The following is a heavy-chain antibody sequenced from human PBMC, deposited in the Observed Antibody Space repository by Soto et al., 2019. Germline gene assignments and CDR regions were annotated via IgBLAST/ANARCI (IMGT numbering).Heavy chain of an antibody. CDR2: INPSGGST. D-gene: IGHD4-17*01. J-gene: IGHJ4*02. CDR1: GYTFTSYY. Sequence: QVQLVQSGAEVKKPGASVKVSCKASGYTFTSYYMHWLRQAPGQGLEWMGIINPSGGSTSYAQKFQGRVTMTRDTSTSTVYMELSSLRSEDTAVYYCATTTVTTLGVDYWGQGTLVTVSS. CDR3: ATTTVTTLGVDY. V-gene: IGHV1-46*03.